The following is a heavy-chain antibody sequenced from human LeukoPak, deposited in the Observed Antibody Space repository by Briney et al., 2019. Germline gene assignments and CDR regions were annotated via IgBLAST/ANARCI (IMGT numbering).Heavy chain of an antibody. J-gene: IGHJ5*02. V-gene: IGHV1-8*01. CDR2: MNPNSGNT. D-gene: IGHD2-15*01. CDR3: ARGRGRLLLHNWFDP. CDR1: GYTFTSYD. Sequence: ASVKVSCKASGYTFTSYDINWVRQAPGQGLEWMGWMNPNSGNTGYAQKFQGRVTMTRNTSISTAYMELSSLRSEDTAVYYCARGRGRLLLHNWFDPWGQGTLVTVSS.